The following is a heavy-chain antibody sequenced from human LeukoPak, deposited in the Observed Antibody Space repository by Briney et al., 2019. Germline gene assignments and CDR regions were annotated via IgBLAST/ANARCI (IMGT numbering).Heavy chain of an antibody. CDR2: VYPDGRT. V-gene: IGHV3-53*01. CDR3: AKVPFVNYGDYAAFDI. D-gene: IGHD4-17*01. J-gene: IGHJ3*02. CDR1: GFTVTDNY. Sequence: GGSLRLSCAVSGFTVTDNYMSWVRQAPGKGLQWVSVVYPDGRTYYADSVKGRFTISRDNSKNTLYLQMNSLRAEDTAVYYCAKVPFVNYGDYAAFDIWGQGTMVTVSS.